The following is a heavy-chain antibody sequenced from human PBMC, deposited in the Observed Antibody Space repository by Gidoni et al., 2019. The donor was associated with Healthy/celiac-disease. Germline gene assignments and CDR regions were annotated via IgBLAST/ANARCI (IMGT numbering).Heavy chain of an antibody. V-gene: IGHV3-33*08. J-gene: IGHJ4*02. Sequence: VQLVESGGGVVQPGRSLRLSCAASGLTFSRYGRHWVRQAPGKGLGWVAVIWYDGSNKYYADSVKGRFTISRDNSKNTLYLQMNSLRAEDTAVYYWARGYYYDSSGYYYGSGFDYWGQGTLVTVSS. CDR3: ARGYYYDSSGYYYGSGFDY. D-gene: IGHD3-22*01. CDR2: IWYDGSNK. CDR1: GLTFSRYG.